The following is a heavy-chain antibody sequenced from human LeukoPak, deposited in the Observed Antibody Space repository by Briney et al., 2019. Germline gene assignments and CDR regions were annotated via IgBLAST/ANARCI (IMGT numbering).Heavy chain of an antibody. V-gene: IGHV4-30-4*01. CDR1: GGSISSGDYY. J-gene: IGHJ4*02. D-gene: IGHD6-6*01. Sequence: PSETLSLTCTVSGGSISSGDYYWSWIRQPPGKGLEWIGYIYYSGSTYYNPSLKSRVTISVDTSKDQFSLKLSSVTAADTAVYYCARDLGYSSSRGAFDYWGQGTLVTVSS. CDR3: ARDLGYSSSRGAFDY. CDR2: IYYSGST.